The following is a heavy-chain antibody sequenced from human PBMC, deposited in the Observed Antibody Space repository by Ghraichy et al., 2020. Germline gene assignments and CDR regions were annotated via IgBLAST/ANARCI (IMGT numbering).Heavy chain of an antibody. D-gene: IGHD2-21*02. J-gene: IGHJ3*02. CDR2: IYYSGST. CDR1: GGSISSYY. CDR3: ARGIPSLAYCGGDCYSIAFDI. V-gene: IGHV4-59*01. Sequence: SETLSLTCTVSGGSISSYYWSWIRQPPGKGLEWIGYIYYSGSTNYNPSLKSRVTISVDTSKNQFSLKLSSVTAADTAVYYCARGIPSLAYCGGDCYSIAFDIWGQGTMVTVSS.